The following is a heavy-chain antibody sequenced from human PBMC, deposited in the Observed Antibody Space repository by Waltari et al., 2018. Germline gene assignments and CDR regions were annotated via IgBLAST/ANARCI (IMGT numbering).Heavy chain of an antibody. D-gene: IGHD6-19*01. V-gene: IGHV1-2*06. CDR1: GYTFTGYY. CDR2: INPNSGGT. CDR3: ARTYSSGWYSFDY. J-gene: IGHJ4*02. Sequence: QVQLVQSGAEVKKPGASVKVSCKASGYTFTGYYMHWVRQAPGQGLEWMGRINPNSGGTNYAQKFQGRVTMTRDTAISTAYMELSRLRSDDTAVYYCARTYSSGWYSFDYWGQGTLVTVSS.